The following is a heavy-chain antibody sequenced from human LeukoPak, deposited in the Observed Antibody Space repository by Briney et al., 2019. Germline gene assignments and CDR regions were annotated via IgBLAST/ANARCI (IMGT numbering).Heavy chain of an antibody. Sequence: GGSLRLSCAASGFTFSSYWMNWVRQAPGKGLEWVANIKQDGSEKYYVDSVQGRFTISRDNAKSSLYLQMNSLRAEDTAVYYCARGYYGSAYDAFDIWGQGTMVTVSS. V-gene: IGHV3-7*04. CDR1: GFTFSSYW. J-gene: IGHJ3*02. D-gene: IGHD3-10*01. CDR2: IKQDGSEK. CDR3: ARGYYGSAYDAFDI.